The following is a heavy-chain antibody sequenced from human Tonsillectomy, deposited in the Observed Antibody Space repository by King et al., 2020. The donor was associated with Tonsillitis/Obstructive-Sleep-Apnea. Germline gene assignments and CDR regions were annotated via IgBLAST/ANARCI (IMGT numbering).Heavy chain of an antibody. D-gene: IGHD2-2*02. J-gene: IGHJ4*02. V-gene: IGHV3-23*04. Sequence: VQLVESGGGLVQPGGSLKLSCAASGFTFSSYAMSWVRQAPGKGLEWVSGISGSGGSTYYADSVKGRFTISRDNSKNTLYLQMNSLRAEDTAVYYCAKDECCLELGYCSSTSCYTALPYYCGPGTLVTVSS. CDR2: ISGSGGST. CDR1: GFTFSSYA. CDR3: AKDECCLELGYCSSTSCYTALPYY.